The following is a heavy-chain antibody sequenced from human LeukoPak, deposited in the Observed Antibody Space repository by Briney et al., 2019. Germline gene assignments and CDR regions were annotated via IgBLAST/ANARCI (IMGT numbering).Heavy chain of an antibody. Sequence: SETLSLTCAVSGGSISSYYWSWIRQPPGEGLEWIGYIYYSGSPNYNPPLKSRVPISLDTSKNQFSLKRSSVTAADTGVYYCARTQSYSGWYGYWGQGTLVTVPS. J-gene: IGHJ4*02. CDR3: ARTQSYSGWYGY. CDR2: IYYSGSP. D-gene: IGHD6-19*01. CDR1: GGSISSYY. V-gene: IGHV4-59*08.